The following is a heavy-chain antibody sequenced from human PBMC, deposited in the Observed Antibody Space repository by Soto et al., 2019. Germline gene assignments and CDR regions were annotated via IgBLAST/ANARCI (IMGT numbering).Heavy chain of an antibody. V-gene: IGHV1-2*02. D-gene: IGHD3-16*02. CDR1: GYTFTGYY. CDR3: ARDRVDYVWGSYRYHYYYSMDV. J-gene: IGHJ6*02. Sequence: ASVKVSCKASGYTFTGYYMHWVRQAPGQGLEWMGWINPNSGGTNYAQKFQGRVTMTRDTSISTAYMELSRLRSDDTAVYYCARDRVDYVWGSYRYHYYYSMDVWGQGTTVTVSS. CDR2: INPNSGGT.